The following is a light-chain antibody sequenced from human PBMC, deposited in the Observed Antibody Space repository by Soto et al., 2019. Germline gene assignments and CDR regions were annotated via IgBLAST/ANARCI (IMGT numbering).Light chain of an antibody. CDR1: SSNIGAGYD. CDR2: GNS. CDR3: QSYDSSLSDWV. V-gene: IGLV1-40*01. J-gene: IGLJ3*02. Sequence: QSVLTQPPSVSGAPGQRVTISCTGSSSNIGAGYDVHWYQQLPGTAPKLLIYGNSNRPSGVPDRISGSKSGTSASLAITGLQDEDEADYYCQSYDSSLSDWVFGGGNKVTVL.